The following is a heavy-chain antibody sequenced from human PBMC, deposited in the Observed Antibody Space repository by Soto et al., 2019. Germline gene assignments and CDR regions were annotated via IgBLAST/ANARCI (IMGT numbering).Heavy chain of an antibody. D-gene: IGHD2-8*01. CDR3: ARGAMAGNDVPGD. V-gene: IGHV3-7*05. CDR2: INLDGSEK. CDR1: GFTFRSYW. J-gene: IGHJ1*01. Sequence: EGQLVESGGGLVQPGGSLRLSCQVSGFTFRSYWMTWVRRAPGKGLEWVANINLDGSEKYYVDAVKGRFTISRDNAKNSLHLDLRDVSANDTAVYYCARGAMAGNDVPGDWGQGTLVTVSS.